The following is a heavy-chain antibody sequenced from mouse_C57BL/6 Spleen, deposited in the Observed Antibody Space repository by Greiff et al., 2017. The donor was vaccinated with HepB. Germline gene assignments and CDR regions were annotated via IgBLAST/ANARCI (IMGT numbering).Heavy chain of an antibody. J-gene: IGHJ2*01. CDR1: GYTFTDYE. Sequence: VQLQQSGAELVRPGASVTLSCKASGYTFTDYEMHWVKQTPVHGLEWIGAIDPETGGTAYNQKFQGKAILTADKSSSTAYMELRSLTSEDSAVYYCSRFYGRYWGQGTTLTVSS. V-gene: IGHV1-15*01. CDR2: IDPETGGT. D-gene: IGHD1-1*02. CDR3: SRFYGRY.